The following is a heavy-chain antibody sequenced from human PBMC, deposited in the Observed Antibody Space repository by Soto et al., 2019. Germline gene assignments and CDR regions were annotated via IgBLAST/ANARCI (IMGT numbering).Heavy chain of an antibody. CDR3: AKDRPGPTLHDAFDI. D-gene: IGHD1-1*01. Sequence: EVQLLESGGGLVQPGGSLRLSCAASGFTFSSYVMSWVRQAPGKGLEWVSSISGSGATTYYADSVRGRFTISRDNSNNTLFLQVNSLRADDTAVYYCAKDRPGPTLHDAFDIWGQGTMVHVSS. CDR2: ISGSGATT. V-gene: IGHV3-23*01. J-gene: IGHJ3*02. CDR1: GFTFSSYV.